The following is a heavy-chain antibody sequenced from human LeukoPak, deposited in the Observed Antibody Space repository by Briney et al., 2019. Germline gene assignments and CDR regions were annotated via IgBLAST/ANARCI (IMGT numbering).Heavy chain of an antibody. D-gene: IGHD1-1*01. J-gene: IGHJ4*02. Sequence: GGSLRLSCAASGFPFSSYWMSWVRQAPGKGLEWVANIKQDGSDKYYVDSVKGRFTISGDNAKNSLYLQLNSLRADDTAVYYCARLTGATGFDYWGQGTLVIVSS. CDR3: ARLTGATGFDY. CDR2: IKQDGSDK. CDR1: GFPFSSYW. V-gene: IGHV3-7*01.